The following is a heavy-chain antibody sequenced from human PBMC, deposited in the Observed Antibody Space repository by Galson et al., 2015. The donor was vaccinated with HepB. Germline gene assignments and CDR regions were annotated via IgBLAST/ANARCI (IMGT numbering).Heavy chain of an antibody. D-gene: IGHD1-14*01. CDR1: GGSISSGSFY. J-gene: IGHJ6*02. CDR2: ISYGGSP. CDR3: ARQSTGPLYGMDV. Sequence: SETLSLTCTVSGGSISSGSFYWVWIRQPPGKGLEWIGSISYGGSPYYNPSLKSRVTTSVDTSKNQLSLKLSSVTAADTTVYYCARQSTGPLYGMDVWVQGTTVTVS. V-gene: IGHV4-39*01.